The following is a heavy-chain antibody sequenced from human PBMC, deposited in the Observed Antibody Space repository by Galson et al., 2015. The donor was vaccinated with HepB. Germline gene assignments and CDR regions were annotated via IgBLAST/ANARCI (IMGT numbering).Heavy chain of an antibody. CDR2: INWNNGNI. J-gene: IGHJ3*02. Sequence: SLRLSCAASGFTFDDYAMHWVRQAPGKGLEWVSGINWNNGNIGYADSVKGRFTISRDNAKNSLYLQMNSLRAEDTALYYCAKGGLLYLGDAFDIWGQGTMVTVSS. D-gene: IGHD2-2*02. CDR1: GFTFDDYA. V-gene: IGHV3-9*01. CDR3: AKGGLLYLGDAFDI.